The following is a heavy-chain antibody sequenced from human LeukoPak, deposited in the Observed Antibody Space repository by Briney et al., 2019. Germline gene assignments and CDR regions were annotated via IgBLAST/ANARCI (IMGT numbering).Heavy chain of an antibody. CDR1: GFTSSNYW. J-gene: IGHJ4*02. Sequence: GGSLRLSCAASGFTSSNYWMSWVRQAPGKGLEWVANTKQDGSERYYVDSVKGRFTISRDNAKNSLYLQMNSLRADDTAVYYCARWDTGSYYGLGDWGQGTLVTVSS. D-gene: IGHD1-26*01. V-gene: IGHV3-7*01. CDR3: ARWDTGSYYGLGD. CDR2: TKQDGSER.